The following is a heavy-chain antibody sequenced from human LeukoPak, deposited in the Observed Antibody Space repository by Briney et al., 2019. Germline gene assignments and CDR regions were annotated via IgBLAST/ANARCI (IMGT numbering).Heavy chain of an antibody. CDR1: GFTFSTYW. CDR3: ARDGITGRPVAGLDY. D-gene: IGHD6-19*01. J-gene: IGHJ4*02. CDR2: INKDGSGK. Sequence: GGSLRLSCAASGFTFSTYWMNWVRQAPGKGLEWVANINKDGSGKYYVDSVKGRFTISRDNAKNSLYLEMNSLRVGDTAVYYCARDGITGRPVAGLDYWGQGTLVTVSS. V-gene: IGHV3-7*01.